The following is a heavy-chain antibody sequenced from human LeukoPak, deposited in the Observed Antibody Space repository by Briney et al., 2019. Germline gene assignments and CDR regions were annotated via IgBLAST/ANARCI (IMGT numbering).Heavy chain of an antibody. CDR1: GFTFSSYS. D-gene: IGHD3-10*01. J-gene: IGHJ4*02. Sequence: GGSLRLSCAASGFTFSSYSMNWVRQAPGKGLEWVSSISSSSSYIYYADSVKGRFTISRDNAKNSLYLQMNSLRAEDTAVYYCARVRITMARGVITDYWGQRTLVTVSS. V-gene: IGHV3-21*01. CDR2: ISSSSSYI. CDR3: ARVRITMARGVITDY.